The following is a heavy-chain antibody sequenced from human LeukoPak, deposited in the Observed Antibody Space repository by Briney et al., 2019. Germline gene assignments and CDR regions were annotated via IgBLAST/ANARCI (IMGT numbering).Heavy chain of an antibody. Sequence: GRSLRLSCAASGFTFSSYAVSWVRRSPRKGREGGTAISGSGGSTYYADSVKGRFTIPRHNSKHRLYLHMNSLRAEDTAVYYCAKGRDSSGYQLGYYWGQGTLVTVSS. CDR2: ISGSGGST. CDR1: GFTFSSYA. J-gene: IGHJ4*02. CDR3: AKGRDSSGYQLGYY. V-gene: IGHV3-23*01. D-gene: IGHD3-22*01.